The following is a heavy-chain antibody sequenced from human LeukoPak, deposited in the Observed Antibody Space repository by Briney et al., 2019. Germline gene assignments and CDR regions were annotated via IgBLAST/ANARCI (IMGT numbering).Heavy chain of an antibody. D-gene: IGHD1-1*01. CDR2: INPNSGGT. J-gene: IGHJ6*03. CDR3: ARDALHPLSGYMDV. V-gene: IGHV1-2*02. CDR1: GYTFTGYY. Sequence: ASVTVSCMASGYTFTGYYMHWARQAPGQGLEWMGWINPNSGGTNYAQKFQGRVTMTRDTSISTAYMELSRLRSDDTAVYYCARDALHPLSGYMDVWGKGTTVTVSS.